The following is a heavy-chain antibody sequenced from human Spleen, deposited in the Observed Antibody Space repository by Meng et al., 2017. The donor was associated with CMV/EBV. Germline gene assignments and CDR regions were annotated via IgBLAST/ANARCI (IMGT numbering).Heavy chain of an antibody. CDR3: AKDKVDYYARNDAFDV. Sequence: GGSLRLSCAASGFTFSSYAMSWVRQAPGKGLEWVSSISVSGRTTEYADSAKGRFTISRDNSENTVYLHMNSLRAEDTAVYYCAKDKVDYYARNDAFDVWGQGTMVTVSS. V-gene: IGHV3-23*01. CDR1: GFTFSSYA. CDR2: ISVSGRTT. D-gene: IGHD4/OR15-4a*01. J-gene: IGHJ3*01.